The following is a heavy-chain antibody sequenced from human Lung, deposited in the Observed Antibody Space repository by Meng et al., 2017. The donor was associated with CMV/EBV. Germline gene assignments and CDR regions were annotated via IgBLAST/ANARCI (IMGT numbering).Heavy chain of an antibody. CDR2: ISWDGGST. J-gene: IGHJ6*02. CDR1: GFTFDDYA. V-gene: IGHV3-43D*03. Sequence: GGSXRLSCAASGFTFDDYAMHWVRQAPGKGLEWVSLISWDGGSTYYADSVKGRFTISRDNSKSSLYLQMNGLRVEDTALYHCAKYYYGLDVWGQGTTVTVSS. CDR3: AKYYYGLDV.